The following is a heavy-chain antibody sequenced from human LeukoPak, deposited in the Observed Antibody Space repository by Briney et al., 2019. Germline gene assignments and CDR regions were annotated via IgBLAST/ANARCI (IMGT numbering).Heavy chain of an antibody. J-gene: IGHJ5*02. CDR2: INPNSGGT. V-gene: IGHV1-2*06. CDR1: GYTFTGYY. Sequence: GASVKVSCKASGYTFTGYYMHWVRQAPGQGLEWMGRINPNSGGTNYAQKFQGRVTMTRDTSISTAYMELSRLRSDDTAVYYCARVGSRFGEDGRSNNWFDPWGQGTLVTVSS. CDR3: ARVGSRFGEDGRSNNWFDP. D-gene: IGHD3-10*01.